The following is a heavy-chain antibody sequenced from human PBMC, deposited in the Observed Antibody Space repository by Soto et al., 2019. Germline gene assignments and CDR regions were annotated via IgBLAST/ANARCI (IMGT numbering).Heavy chain of an antibody. D-gene: IGHD2-15*01. Sequence: QVQLVESGGGVVQPGRSLRLSCAASGFTFSSYAMHWVRQAPGKGLEWVAVISYDGNNKYYADSVKDRFTISRDNSKNTLYLQMNSLIAEDTAVYYCARMASFYCSGGSCYPTYGMDVW. CDR2: ISYDGNNK. CDR1: GFTFSSYA. V-gene: IGHV3-30-3*01. J-gene: IGHJ6*01. CDR3: ARMASFYCSGGSCYPTYGMDV.